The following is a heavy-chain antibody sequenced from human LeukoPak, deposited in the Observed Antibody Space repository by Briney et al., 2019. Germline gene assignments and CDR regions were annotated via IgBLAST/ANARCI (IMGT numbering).Heavy chain of an antibody. CDR3: AAYDFWSGYLVIDY. CDR2: INSDGSST. CDR1: GFTFSSYW. Sequence: PGGSLRLSCAASGFTFSSYWMHWVRQAPGKGLVWVSRINSDGSSTTYADSVKGRFTISRDNAKNSLYLQMNSLRAEDTAVYYCAAYDFWSGYLVIDYWGQGTLVTVSS. J-gene: IGHJ4*02. D-gene: IGHD3-3*01. V-gene: IGHV3-74*01.